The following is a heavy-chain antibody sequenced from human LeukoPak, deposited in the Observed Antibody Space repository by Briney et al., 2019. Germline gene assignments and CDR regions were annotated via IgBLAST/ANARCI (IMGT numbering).Heavy chain of an antibody. J-gene: IGHJ4*02. CDR3: AKDPSLSYDSSGYYYHY. V-gene: IGHV3-23*01. D-gene: IGHD3-22*01. Sequence: GGSLRLSCAASGFTFSSYAMSWVRQAPGKGLEWVSAISGSGGNAYYADSVKGRFTISRDNSKNTLYLQMNSLRAEDTAVYYCAKDPSLSYDSSGYYYHYWGQGTLVTVSS. CDR1: GFTFSSYA. CDR2: ISGSGGNA.